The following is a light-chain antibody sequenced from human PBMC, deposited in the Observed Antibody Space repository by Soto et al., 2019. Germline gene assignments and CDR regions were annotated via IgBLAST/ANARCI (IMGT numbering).Light chain of an antibody. CDR3: QQRSNWPPT. Sequence: EIVLTQSPGTLSLSPGDEATLSCKASQAVTSKFLAWYQQKPGQPPRLLIYADSNRATGIPARFSGSGSGTDFTLTISSLEPEDFAVYYCQQRSNWPPTFGQGTRLEIK. CDR2: ADS. V-gene: IGKV3-11*01. CDR1: QAVTSKF. J-gene: IGKJ5*01.